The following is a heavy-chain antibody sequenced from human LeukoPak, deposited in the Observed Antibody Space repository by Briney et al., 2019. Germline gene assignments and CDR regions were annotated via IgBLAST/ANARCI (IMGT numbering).Heavy chain of an antibody. J-gene: IGHJ4*02. D-gene: IGHD5-12*01. CDR3: ARDRHKLVDIVAGILDY. CDR2: IYYSGST. V-gene: IGHV4-39*07. Sequence: SETLSLTCTVSGDSISSSSYYWGWIRQPPGKGLEWIGSIYYSGSTYYNPSLKSRVTISVDTSKNQFSLKLSSVTAADTAVYYCARDRHKLVDIVAGILDYWGQGTLVTVSS. CDR1: GDSISSSSYY.